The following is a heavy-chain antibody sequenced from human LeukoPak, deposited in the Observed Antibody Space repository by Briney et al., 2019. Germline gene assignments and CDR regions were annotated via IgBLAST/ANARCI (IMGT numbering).Heavy chain of an antibody. V-gene: IGHV1-8*01. CDR3: ARGGGYCGGDCQPSPKDLDY. CDR1: GYTFTSYD. D-gene: IGHD2-21*02. J-gene: IGHJ4*02. CDR2: MNPNSGNT. Sequence: ASVKVSCKASGYTFTSYDINWVRQAPGQGLEWMGWMNPNSGNTGYAQKFQGRVTMTRNTSISTAYMELSSLRSEDTAVYYCARGGGYCGGDCQPSPKDLDYWGQGTLVTVSS.